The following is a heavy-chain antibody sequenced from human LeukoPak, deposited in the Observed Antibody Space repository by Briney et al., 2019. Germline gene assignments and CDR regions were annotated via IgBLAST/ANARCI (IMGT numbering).Heavy chain of an antibody. J-gene: IGHJ4*02. V-gene: IGHV3-53*01. Sequence: PGGSLRLSCTVSGFTVSSNSMSWVRQAPGKGLEWVSFIYSDNTHYSDSVKGRFTISRDNSKNTLYLQMNSLRAEDTAVDNCARRAGAYSHPYDYWGQGTLVTVSS. CDR2: IYSDNT. D-gene: IGHD4/OR15-4a*01. CDR3: ARRAGAYSHPYDY. CDR1: GFTVSSNS.